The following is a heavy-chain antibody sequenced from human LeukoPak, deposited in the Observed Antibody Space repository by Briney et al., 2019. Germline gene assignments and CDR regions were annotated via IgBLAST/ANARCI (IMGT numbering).Heavy chain of an antibody. D-gene: IGHD6-13*01. CDR1: GGSMNTYY. Sequence: PSETLSLTCVVSGGSMNTYYWSWIRQAPGKGLEWIGYVSYSGNAHYNASLKSRAIISVDTSRNQFSLRLTSLTAADTAVYYCARGVVAATLFWFDPWGQGARVTVSS. CDR3: ARGVVAATLFWFDP. CDR2: VSYSGNA. V-gene: IGHV4-59*01. J-gene: IGHJ5*02.